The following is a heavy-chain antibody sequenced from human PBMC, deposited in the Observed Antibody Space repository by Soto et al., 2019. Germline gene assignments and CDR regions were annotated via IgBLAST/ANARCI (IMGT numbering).Heavy chain of an antibody. CDR1: GFTFSSYG. CDR3: ALGDPSDY. V-gene: IGHV3-33*01. J-gene: IGHJ4*02. Sequence: PGGSLRLSCASSGFTFSSYGMHWVRQAPGKGLEWVAVIWYDGSNKYYADSVKGRFTFSRDNSKNTLYLQMNSLRAEDTAVYYCALGDPSDYWGQGTLVTVSS. CDR2: IWYDGSNK. D-gene: IGHD2-21*02.